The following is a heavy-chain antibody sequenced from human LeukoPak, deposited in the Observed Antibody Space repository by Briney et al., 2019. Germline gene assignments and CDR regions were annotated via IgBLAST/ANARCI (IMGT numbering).Heavy chain of an antibody. D-gene: IGHD4-17*01. Sequence: PGGSLRLSCAASGFTFSSYSMNWVRQAPGKGLEWVSYISSTSSTMYYAGSVKGRFTIFRDNAKNSLYLQVSSLRDEDTAVYYCAATVTTESDYWGQGTLVTVSS. CDR1: GFTFSSYS. J-gene: IGHJ4*02. V-gene: IGHV3-48*02. CDR2: ISSTSSTM. CDR3: AATVTTESDY.